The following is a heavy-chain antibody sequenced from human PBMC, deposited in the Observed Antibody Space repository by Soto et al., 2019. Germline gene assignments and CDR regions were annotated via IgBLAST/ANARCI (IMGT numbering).Heavy chain of an antibody. V-gene: IGHV3-23*01. J-gene: IGHJ3*01. CDR3: VRRAITATTNWDAFDV. CDR2: VSPGGDVS. D-gene: IGHD1-20*01. CDR1: GGSFSGYF. Sequence: PSETLSLTCAVYGGSFSGYFWTWIRQAPGKGLEWVSTVSPGGDVSHYTDSEKGRFTISRDNSRRTLHLQMDSLRAEDAAVYFCVRRAITATTNWDAFDVWVHGTVVTVSS.